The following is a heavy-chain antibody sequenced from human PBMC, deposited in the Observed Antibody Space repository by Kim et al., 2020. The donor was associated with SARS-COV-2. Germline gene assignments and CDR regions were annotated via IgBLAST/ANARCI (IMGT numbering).Heavy chain of an antibody. J-gene: IGHJ5*02. Sequence: LKSRVNISVDTSKNQFSLKLSSVTAEDTAVYYCARGPMTMVQGVMYWFDPWGQGTLVTVSS. CDR3: ARGPMTMVQGVMYWFDP. V-gene: IGHV4-31*02. D-gene: IGHD3-10*01.